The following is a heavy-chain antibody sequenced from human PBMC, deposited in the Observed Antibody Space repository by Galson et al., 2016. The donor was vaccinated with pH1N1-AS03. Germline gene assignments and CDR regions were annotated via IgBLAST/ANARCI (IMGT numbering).Heavy chain of an antibody. CDR3: GKGGYSTSPPAVDS. D-gene: IGHD6-6*01. J-gene: IGHJ5*01. CDR1: GFTFSNYV. V-gene: IGHV3-23*01. CDR2: ISGSGGIA. Sequence: SLRPSCAASGFTFSNYVTSWVRQAPGKGLEWVSCISGSGGIANHADSVKGRLTTSRDNSKNTLYLQMNNLRAEDTAVYYCGKGGYSTSPPAVDSWGHGTLVTVSS.